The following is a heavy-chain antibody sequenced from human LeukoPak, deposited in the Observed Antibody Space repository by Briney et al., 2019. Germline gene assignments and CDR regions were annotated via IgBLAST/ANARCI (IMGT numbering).Heavy chain of an antibody. CDR3: ATIPPLYAFDI. D-gene: IGHD2-21*01. J-gene: IGHJ3*02. CDR2: ISYDGSNK. V-gene: IGHV3-30-3*01. CDR1: GFTFSGYA. Sequence: PGRSLRLSCAASGFTFSGYAMHWVRQAPGKGLEWVAVISYDGSNKYYADSVKGRFTISRDNSKNTLYLQMNSLRAEDTAVYYCATIPPLYAFDIWGQGTMVTVSS.